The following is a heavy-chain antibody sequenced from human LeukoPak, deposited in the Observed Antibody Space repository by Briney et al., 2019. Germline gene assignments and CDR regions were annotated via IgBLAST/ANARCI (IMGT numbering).Heavy chain of an antibody. CDR3: ARGVPVLRYFDWLSPPAKNYALDY. J-gene: IGHJ4*02. V-gene: IGHV4-34*01. CDR2: INHSGST. Sequence: SETLSLTCAVYGGSFSGYYWSWIRQPPGKGLEWIGEINHSGSTNYNPSLKSRVTISVDTSKNQFSLKLSSVTAVDTAVYYCARGVPVLRYFDWLSPPAKNYALDYWGQGTLVTVSS. CDR1: GGSFSGYY. D-gene: IGHD3-9*01.